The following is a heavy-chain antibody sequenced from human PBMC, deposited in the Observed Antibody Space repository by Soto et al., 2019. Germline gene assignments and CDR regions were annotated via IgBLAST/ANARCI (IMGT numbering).Heavy chain of an antibody. CDR1: GGTFSSYA. J-gene: IGHJ6*02. CDR2: IIPIFGTA. V-gene: IGHV1-69*06. Sequence: QVQLVQSGAEVKKPGSSVKVSCKASGGTFSSYAISWVRQAPGQGLEWMGGIIPIFGTANYAQKFQGRVTITADKSTSTAYMELSSLRSEDTAVYYCARGVVLRFLEWPYYYYGMDVWGQGTTVTVS. CDR3: ARGVVLRFLEWPYYYYGMDV. D-gene: IGHD3-3*01.